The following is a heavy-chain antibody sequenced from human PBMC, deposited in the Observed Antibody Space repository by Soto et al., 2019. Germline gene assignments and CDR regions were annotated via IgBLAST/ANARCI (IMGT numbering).Heavy chain of an antibody. D-gene: IGHD3-3*01. V-gene: IGHV4-30-4*01. CDR2: IYYSGST. J-gene: IGHJ6*02. CDR1: GGSISSGDYY. CDR3: WRGAINYDLSSGPINGGMDA. Sequence: SETLSLTCTVSGGSISSGDYYWSWVRQPPGKGLEWIGYIYYSGSTYYNPYLKSRVTISVDTSKNQFSLKLSSVTAADTAVSYCWRGAINYDLSSGPINGGMDAWGQGTTVTVSS.